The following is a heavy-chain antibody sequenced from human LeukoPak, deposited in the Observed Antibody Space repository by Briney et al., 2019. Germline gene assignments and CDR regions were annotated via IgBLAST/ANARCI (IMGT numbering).Heavy chain of an antibody. CDR1: GYTFTGYY. CDR2: INPNHGDT. Sequence: GASVKVSCKASGYTFTGYYMHWVRQAPGQGLEWMGWINPNHGDTNYAQKFQDRVSMTRDTSISTAYMHLSRLRSEDTAVYYCATVGRYSYAPGNWFDPWGQGTLVTVSS. V-gene: IGHV1-2*02. D-gene: IGHD5-18*01. J-gene: IGHJ5*02. CDR3: ATVGRYSYAPGNWFDP.